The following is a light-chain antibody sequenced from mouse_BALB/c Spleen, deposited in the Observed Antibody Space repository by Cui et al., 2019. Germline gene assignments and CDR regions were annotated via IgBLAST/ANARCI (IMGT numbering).Light chain of an antibody. CDR2: STS. CDR3: HQWSSYHT. J-gene: IGKJ2*01. CDR1: SSVSY. V-gene: IGKV4-80*01. Sequence: QMVPTQSSAIMSASLGEEITLTCSASSSVSYMHWYQQKSGTSPKLVIYSTSNRASRVPSRFSGSGSGTFYSLTISSVEAEDAADYYCHQWSSYHTFGGGTKLEIK.